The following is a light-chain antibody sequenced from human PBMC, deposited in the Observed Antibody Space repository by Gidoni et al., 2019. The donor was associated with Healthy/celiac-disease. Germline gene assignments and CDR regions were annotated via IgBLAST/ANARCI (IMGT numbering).Light chain of an antibody. CDR2: AAA. CDR3: QQSYSTLTLT. V-gene: IGKV1-39*01. Sequence: DIQMTQSPSSLSASVGDRVTITCRASQSISSYLNWYQQKPVKAPKLLIYAAASLQSGVPSRFSGSGSGTDFTLTISSLQPEDFATYYCQQSYSTLTLTFXQXTKVEIK. J-gene: IGKJ1*01. CDR1: QSISSY.